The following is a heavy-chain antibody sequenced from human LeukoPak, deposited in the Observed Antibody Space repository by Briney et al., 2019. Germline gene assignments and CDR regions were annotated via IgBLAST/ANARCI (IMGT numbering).Heavy chain of an antibody. D-gene: IGHD5-18*01. V-gene: IGHV1-2*02. J-gene: IGHJ4*02. Sequence: GASVKVSCKASGYTFTDYFIHWVRQAPGQGLEWMGWIDPNSGGTNSAQKFQGRVTLTRDTSIRTASMELRSLRSDDTALYYCATGGGDSYGFVDFRGRGTLVTVSS. CDR2: IDPNSGGT. CDR1: GYTFTDYF. CDR3: ATGGGDSYGFVDF.